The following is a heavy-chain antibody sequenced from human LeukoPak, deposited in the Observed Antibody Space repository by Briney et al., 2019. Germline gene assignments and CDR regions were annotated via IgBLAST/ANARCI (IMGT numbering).Heavy chain of an antibody. J-gene: IGHJ6*03. Sequence: SVKVSCKASGGTFSSYAISWVRQAPGQGLEWMGGIIPIFGTANYAQKFQGRVTITPDESTSTAYMELSSLRSEDTAVYYCARGPKDYYYYYYMDVWGKGTTVTVSS. CDR3: ARGPKDYYYYYYMDV. CDR1: GGTFSSYA. V-gene: IGHV1-69*13. CDR2: IIPIFGTA.